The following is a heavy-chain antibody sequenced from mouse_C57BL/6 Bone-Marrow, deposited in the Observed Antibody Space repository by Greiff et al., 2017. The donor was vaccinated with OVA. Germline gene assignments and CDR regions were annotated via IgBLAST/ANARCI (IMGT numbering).Heavy chain of an antibody. D-gene: IGHD1-1*01. CDR3: ARRGVYYYGSSYAMDY. J-gene: IGHJ4*01. Sequence: QVQLQQSGPELVKPGASVKISCKASGYTFTDYYINWVKQRPGQGLEWIGWIFPGSGSTYYNEKFKGKATLTVDKSSSTAYMLLSSLTSEDSAVYFCARRGVYYYGSSYAMDYWGQGTSVTVSS. CDR2: IFPGSGST. V-gene: IGHV1-75*01. CDR1: GYTFTDYY.